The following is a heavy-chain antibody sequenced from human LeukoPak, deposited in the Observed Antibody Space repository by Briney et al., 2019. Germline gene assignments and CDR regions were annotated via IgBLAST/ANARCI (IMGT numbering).Heavy chain of an antibody. J-gene: IGHJ6*03. V-gene: IGHV3-9*01. CDR1: GFTFDDYA. CDR3: ARNPPDSSSSHFYYYYMDV. CDR2: ISWNSGSI. D-gene: IGHD6-6*01. Sequence: GGSLRLSCAASGFTFDDYAMHWVRQAPGKGLEWVSGISWNSGSIGYADSVKGRFTISRDNAKNSLYLQMNSLRAEDTALYYCARNPPDSSSSHFYYYYMDVWGKGTTVTVSS.